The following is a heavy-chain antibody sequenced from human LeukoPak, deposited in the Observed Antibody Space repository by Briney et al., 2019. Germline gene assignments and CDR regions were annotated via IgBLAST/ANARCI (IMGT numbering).Heavy chain of an antibody. D-gene: IGHD6-13*01. CDR2: ISAYNGNT. Sequence: EASVKVSCKASGYTFTSYGIRWVRQAPGQGLEWMGWISAYNGNTNYAQKLQGRVTMTTDTSTSTAYMELRSLISDDTAVYYCARDIDSSSWNYYYYYGMDVWGQGTTVTVSS. J-gene: IGHJ6*02. CDR1: GYTFTSYG. V-gene: IGHV1-18*01. CDR3: ARDIDSSSWNYYYYYGMDV.